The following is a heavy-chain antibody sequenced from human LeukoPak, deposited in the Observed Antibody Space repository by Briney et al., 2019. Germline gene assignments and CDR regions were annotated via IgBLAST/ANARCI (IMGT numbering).Heavy chain of an antibody. J-gene: IGHJ4*02. D-gene: IGHD6-13*01. CDR1: AGSISNTNYY. CDR2: IYYTGTT. V-gene: IGHV4-39*07. CDR3: AREEYSSDWYGHDS. Sequence: PSETLSLTCTVSAGSISNTNYYWAWIRQPPGRGLEWIGSIYYTGTTFDNPSLKSRVTLSVDTSKNQFSLRLTSVTAADTAFYYCAREEYSSDWYGHDSWGQGTLVTVSS.